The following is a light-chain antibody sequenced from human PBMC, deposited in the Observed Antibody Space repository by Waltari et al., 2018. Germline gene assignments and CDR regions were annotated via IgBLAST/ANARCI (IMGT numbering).Light chain of an antibody. V-gene: IGKV3-20*01. J-gene: IGKJ4*01. CDR3: QQYGSSPPSLT. CDR1: QSVSSSY. CDR2: GAS. Sequence: EIVLTQSPGTLSLSPGERATLSCRASQSVSSSYLAWYQQKPSQAPRLLIYGASSRATGIPDRCSGSGSGTDFTLTISRLEPEDFAVYYCQQYGSSPPSLTFGGGTKVEIK.